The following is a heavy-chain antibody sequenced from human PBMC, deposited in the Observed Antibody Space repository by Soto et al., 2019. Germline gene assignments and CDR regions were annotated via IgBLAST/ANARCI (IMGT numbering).Heavy chain of an antibody. CDR1: GGTFSSYA. CDR2: IIPIFGTA. J-gene: IGHJ4*02. D-gene: IGHD1-1*01. Sequence: SVKVSCKASGGTFSSYAISWVRQAPGQGLEWMGGIIPIFGTANYAQKFQGRVTITADKSTSTAYMELSSLRSEDTAVYYCARRSGARTGTLDYWGQGTLVTVSS. V-gene: IGHV1-69*06. CDR3: ARRSGARTGTLDY.